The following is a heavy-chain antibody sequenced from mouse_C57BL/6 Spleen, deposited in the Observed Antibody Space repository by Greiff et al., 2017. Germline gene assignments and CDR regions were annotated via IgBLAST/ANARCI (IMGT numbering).Heavy chain of an antibody. CDR2: ISGGGGHT. D-gene: IGHD2-2*01. Sequence: DVMLVESGGGLVKPGGSLKLSCAASGFTFSSYTMSWVRQTPEKRLEWVATISGGGGHTYYPDSVKGRFTISRDNAKNTLYLYMSSRRSEDTALYYWARQGVIFYFDYWGQGTTLTVSS. CDR3: ARQGVIFYFDY. J-gene: IGHJ2*01. CDR1: GFTFSSYT. V-gene: IGHV5-9*01.